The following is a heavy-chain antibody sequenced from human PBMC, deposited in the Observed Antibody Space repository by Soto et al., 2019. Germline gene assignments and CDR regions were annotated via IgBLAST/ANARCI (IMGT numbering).Heavy chain of an antibody. V-gene: IGHV4-39*01. CDR1: GGSISSSSYY. J-gene: IGHJ4*02. Sequence: SETLSLTCTVSGGSISSSSYYWGWIRQPPGKGLEWIGSIYYSGSTYYNPSLKSRVTISVDTSKNQFSLKLSSVTAADTAVYYCARHFPEHTLAAAGFDYWGKGTLVTVPS. CDR2: IYYSGST. CDR3: ARHFPEHTLAAAGFDY. D-gene: IGHD6-13*01.